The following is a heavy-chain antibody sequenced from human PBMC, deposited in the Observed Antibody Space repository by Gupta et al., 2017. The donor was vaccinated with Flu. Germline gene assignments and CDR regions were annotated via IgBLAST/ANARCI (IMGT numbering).Heavy chain of an antibody. V-gene: IGHV3-53*01. CDR3: ARDPPPEAVVTFDY. Sequence: RQAPGKGLEWVSVIYSGGSTYYADSVKGRFTISRDNSKNTLYLQMNSLRAEDTAVYYCARDPPPEAVVTFDYWGQGTLVTVSS. J-gene: IGHJ4*02. CDR2: IYSGGST. D-gene: IGHD2-15*01.